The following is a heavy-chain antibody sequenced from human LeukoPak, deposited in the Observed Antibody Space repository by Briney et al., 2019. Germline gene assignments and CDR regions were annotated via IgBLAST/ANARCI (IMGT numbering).Heavy chain of an antibody. D-gene: IGHD6-19*01. CDR2: IYPGDSDT. CDR1: GYSFTSYW. J-gene: IGHJ4*02. Sequence: GESLKISCKGSGYSFTSYWIGWVRQMPGKGLEWMGIIYPGDSDTRYSPSFQGQVTISADKSISTAYLQWSSLKASDTAMYYCARGRAQRPYKVSGGWSSSVYFDYWGQGTLATVSS. CDR3: ARGRAQRPYKVSGGWSSSVYFDY. V-gene: IGHV5-51*01.